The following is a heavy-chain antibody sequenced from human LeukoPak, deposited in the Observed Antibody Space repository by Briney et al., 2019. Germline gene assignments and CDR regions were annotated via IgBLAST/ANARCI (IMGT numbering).Heavy chain of an antibody. Sequence: SETLSLTCTVSGGSISSSSYYWGWIRQPPGKGLEWIGSIYYSGSTYYNPSLKSRVTISVDTSKNQFPLKLSSVTAADTAVYYCARQNTEYQLLFWFDPWGQGTLVTVSS. J-gene: IGHJ5*02. CDR2: IYYSGST. CDR1: GGSISSSSYY. V-gene: IGHV4-39*01. D-gene: IGHD2-2*01. CDR3: ARQNTEYQLLFWFDP.